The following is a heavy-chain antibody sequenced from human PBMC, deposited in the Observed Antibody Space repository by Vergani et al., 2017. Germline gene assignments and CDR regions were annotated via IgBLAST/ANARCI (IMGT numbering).Heavy chain of an antibody. Sequence: EVQMVESGGGLVKPGGSLRLSCVASGFTFSHYSMNWVRQAPGKGLEWVSSISGNNDDVYYADSVKGRFTISRDNAKNSLYLDMSSLRAEDTAVYYCARDLLRYCSSTSCYFWFDPWGQGTLVTVSS. CDR1: GFTFSHYS. D-gene: IGHD2-2*01. CDR3: ARDLLRYCSSTSCYFWFDP. V-gene: IGHV3-21*01. J-gene: IGHJ5*02. CDR2: ISGNNDDV.